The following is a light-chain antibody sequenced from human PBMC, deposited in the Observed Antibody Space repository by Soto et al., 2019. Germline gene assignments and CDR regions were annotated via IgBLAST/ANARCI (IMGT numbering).Light chain of an antibody. Sequence: EVVFTQSPGTLYLSPRERATLSCSASQSISSRNLAWYQQKPGQAPRLLIYGTSCRATGIPDRVSGSGSVTDFTLTINRLEHEDFAVYYCQQYSDFPYTFGQGTKLEVK. CDR3: QQYSDFPYT. CDR1: QSISSRN. CDR2: GTS. V-gene: IGKV3-20*01. J-gene: IGKJ2*01.